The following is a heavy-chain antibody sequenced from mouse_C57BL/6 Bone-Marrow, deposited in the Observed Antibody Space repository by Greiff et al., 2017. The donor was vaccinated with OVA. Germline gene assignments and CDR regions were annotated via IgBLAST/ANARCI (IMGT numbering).Heavy chain of an antibody. V-gene: IGHV5-15*01. CDR1: GFTFSDYG. CDR2: ISNLAYSI. Sequence: EVMLVESGGGLVQPGGSLKLSCAASGFTFSDYGMAWVRQAPRKGPEWVAFISNLAYSIYYADTVTGRFTISRENAKNTPNLEMSSLRSEDTAMYYCARPLTGGFAYWGQGTLVTVSA. J-gene: IGHJ3*01. CDR3: ARPLTGGFAY. D-gene: IGHD4-1*01.